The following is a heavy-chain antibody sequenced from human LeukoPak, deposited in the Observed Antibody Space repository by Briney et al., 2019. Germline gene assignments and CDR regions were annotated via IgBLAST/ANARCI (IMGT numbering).Heavy chain of an antibody. D-gene: IGHD6-19*01. Sequence: SETLSLTCSVSGDSIATSTYYWGWIRQPPGKGLEWISSIYYGGTTYYNPSLKSRVTISVDTSKNQFSLKVSSVSAADTAVYYCAGRGPSGWVFESWGQGTLVTVSS. CDR2: IYYGGTT. CDR3: AGRGPSGWVFES. V-gene: IGHV4-39*01. CDR1: GDSIATSTYY. J-gene: IGHJ4*02.